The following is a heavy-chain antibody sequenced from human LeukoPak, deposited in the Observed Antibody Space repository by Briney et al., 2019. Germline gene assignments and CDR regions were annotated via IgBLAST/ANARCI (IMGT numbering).Heavy chain of an antibody. D-gene: IGHD5-18*01. CDR3: ARTGGYSYGFYYYYYMDV. V-gene: IGHV1-18*01. CDR1: GYTFTSYG. J-gene: IGHJ6*03. CDR2: ISAYDGNT. Sequence: ASVKVSCMASGYTFTSYGISWVRQAPGQGLEWMGWISAYDGNTNYAQKLQGRVTMTTDTSTSTAYMELRSLRSDDTAVYYCARTGGYSYGFYYYYYMDVWGKGTTVTVSS.